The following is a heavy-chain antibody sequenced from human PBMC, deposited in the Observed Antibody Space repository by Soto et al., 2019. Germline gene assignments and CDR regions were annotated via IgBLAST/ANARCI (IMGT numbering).Heavy chain of an antibody. CDR1: GDSISSGTYY. CDR2: IYYSGKT. V-gene: IGHV4-31*03. J-gene: IGHJ5*02. Sequence: QVQLQESGPGLVKPSQTLSLTCTVSGDSISSGTYYWSWIRQHPGKGLEWIGYIYYSGKTYYNPSLKSRVTISVDTSKNQFSLKLSSVTAADTAVYYCARAEPDGWFDPWGQGTLVTVSS. CDR3: ARAEPDGWFDP.